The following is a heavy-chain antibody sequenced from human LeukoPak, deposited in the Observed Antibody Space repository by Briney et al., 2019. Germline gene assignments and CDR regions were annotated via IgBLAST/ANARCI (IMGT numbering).Heavy chain of an antibody. J-gene: IGHJ5*02. D-gene: IGHD3-22*01. V-gene: IGHV3-74*01. CDR3: ARAKFKYYYDSSGYNWFDP. CDR2: INTDGSST. Sequence: GRSLRLSCAASGFTFSSYWMHWVRQAPGKGLVWVSRINTDGSSTSYADSVKGRFTISRDNAKNTLYLQMNSLRAEDTAVYYCARAKFKYYYDSSGYNWFDPWGQGTLVTVSS. CDR1: GFTFSSYW.